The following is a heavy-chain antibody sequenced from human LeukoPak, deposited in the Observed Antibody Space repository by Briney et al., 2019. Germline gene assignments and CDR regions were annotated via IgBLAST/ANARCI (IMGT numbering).Heavy chain of an antibody. CDR2: ISYDGSNK. Sequence: GGSLRLSCAASGFTFSSYGMHWVRQAPGKGLEWVAVISYDGSNKYYADSVKGRFTISRDNSKNTLYLQMNSLRAEDTAVYYCAKDLDYYDSSGFDYWGQGTLVTVSS. D-gene: IGHD3-22*01. V-gene: IGHV3-30*18. CDR1: GFTFSSYG. CDR3: AKDLDYYDSSGFDY. J-gene: IGHJ4*02.